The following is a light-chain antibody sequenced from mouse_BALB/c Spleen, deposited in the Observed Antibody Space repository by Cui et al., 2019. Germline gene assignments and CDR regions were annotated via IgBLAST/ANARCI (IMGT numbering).Light chain of an antibody. Sequence: DINMTKSPSSMYASLGERVTITCKASQDINSYLSWFQQKPGKSPKTLIYRANRLVDGVPSRFSGSGSGQDYSLTISSLEYEDMGIYYCLQYDEFPLTFGSGTKLEIK. CDR3: LQYDEFPLT. CDR1: QDINSY. V-gene: IGKV14-111*01. J-gene: IGKJ4*01. CDR2: RAN.